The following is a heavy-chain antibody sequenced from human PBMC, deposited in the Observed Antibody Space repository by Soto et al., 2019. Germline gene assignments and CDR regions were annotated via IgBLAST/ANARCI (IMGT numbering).Heavy chain of an antibody. CDR3: ARDRVESGYPEYFQH. V-gene: IGHV3-53*01. D-gene: IGHD3-22*01. CDR2: IYSGGST. J-gene: IGHJ1*01. CDR1: GFTVSSNY. Sequence: EVQLVESGGGLIQPGGSLRLSCAASGFTVSSNYMSWVRQAPGKGLEWVSVIYSGGSTSYADSVKGRFTISRDNSKNTLYRQMNSLRAEDTAVYYCARDRVESGYPEYFQHWGQGTLVTVSS.